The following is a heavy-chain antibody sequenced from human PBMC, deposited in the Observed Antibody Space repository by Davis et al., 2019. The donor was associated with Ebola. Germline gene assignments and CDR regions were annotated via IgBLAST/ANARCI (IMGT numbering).Heavy chain of an antibody. J-gene: IGHJ4*02. Sequence: GGSLRLSCAASGFTFSRHTMNWVRLAPGRGLEWVSSISSSGNYIYYADSVRGRFTISRDNAKNSLHLQMNSLKAEDTAVYFCATSESFFDYAAYFHYWGQGTLLTVSS. CDR1: GFTFSRHT. CDR3: ATSESFFDYAAYFHY. CDR2: ISSSGNYI. V-gene: IGHV3-21*01. D-gene: IGHD3-16*01.